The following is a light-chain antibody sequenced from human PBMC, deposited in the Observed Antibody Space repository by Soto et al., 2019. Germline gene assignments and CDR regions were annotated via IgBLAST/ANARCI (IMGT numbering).Light chain of an antibody. CDR3: QHYADWPLT. Sequence: EIVLTQSPATLSVSPGEGATLSCRASQGIGITLAWYQQKPGQTPRLLIYGASTRATGVPPRFSGSGSGTDFILTINSLQSEDSAVYYWQHYADWPLTFGGGTKIESK. CDR2: GAS. J-gene: IGKJ4*01. CDR1: QGIGIT. V-gene: IGKV3-15*01.